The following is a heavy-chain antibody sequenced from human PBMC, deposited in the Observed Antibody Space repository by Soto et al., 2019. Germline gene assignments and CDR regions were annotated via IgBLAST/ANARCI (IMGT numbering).Heavy chain of an antibody. V-gene: IGHV4-30-4*01. CDR2: IYYRGNA. CDR1: VGSISSADHY. J-gene: IGHJ4*01. Sequence: QVQLQESGPGLVKPSQTLSLSCTVSVGSISSADHYWTWIRQTPGNGLVWVGHIYYRGNAYYNPSLRSRSTLSVDTSKNQFSVELRSVTDAVTAVYYCARGVFSYGHIVYCGNGTLVTVSS. CDR3: ARGVFSYGHIVY. D-gene: IGHD2-8*01.